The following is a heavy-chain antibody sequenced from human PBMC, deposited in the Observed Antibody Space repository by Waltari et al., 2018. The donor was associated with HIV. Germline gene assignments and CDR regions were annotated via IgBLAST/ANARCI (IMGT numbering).Heavy chain of an antibody. CDR1: GGSLTGNY. Sequence: QVELQQWGGGLVLKPSETLSLACALSGGSLTGNYWSWIRQGPGKGPEWIGEINHSGTVNYKPSLRRRITISFDMPSNQLPLRLTSVTAADSAAYYCARWRGHFDVWGRGTLVTVS. V-gene: IGHV4-34*01. J-gene: IGHJ2*01. CDR3: ARWRGHFDV. D-gene: IGHD3-3*01. CDR2: INHSGTV.